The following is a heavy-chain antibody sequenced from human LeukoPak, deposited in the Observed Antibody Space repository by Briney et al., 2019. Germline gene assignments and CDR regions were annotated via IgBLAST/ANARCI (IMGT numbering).Heavy chain of an antibody. D-gene: IGHD6-6*01. Sequence: SETLPLTCTVSGGSISSSSYYWGWIRQPPGKGLEWIGSIYYSGSTYYNPSLKSRVTISVDTSKNQFSLKLSSVTAADTAVYYRARLSSSWYFDYWGQGTLVTVSS. CDR1: GGSISSSSYY. CDR3: ARLSSSWYFDY. CDR2: IYYSGST. V-gene: IGHV4-39*01. J-gene: IGHJ4*02.